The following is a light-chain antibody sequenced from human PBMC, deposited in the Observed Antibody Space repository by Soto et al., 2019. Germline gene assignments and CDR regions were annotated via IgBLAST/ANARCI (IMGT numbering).Light chain of an antibody. Sequence: QSVLTQPPSLSGTPGQSVTISCSGSSSNIEGNTVHWYQHLPGTAPKLLIYIDHNRPSGIPDRFSGSKSGTSASLAISGLQSEDEADYYCSSYTSSSTLEFGGGTKLTVL. CDR3: SSYTSSSTLE. CDR2: IDH. V-gene: IGLV1-44*01. CDR1: SSNIEGNT. J-gene: IGLJ2*01.